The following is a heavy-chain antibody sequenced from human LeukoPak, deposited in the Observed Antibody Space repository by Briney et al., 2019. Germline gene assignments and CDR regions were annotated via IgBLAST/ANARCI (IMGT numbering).Heavy chain of an antibody. V-gene: IGHV3-21*01. Sequence: GSLRLSCAASGFPFSSFTMDWVRQAPGKGLGGGSFFSRSSSYISYADSVKGRFPISRDNSKNMLYLQMNSLRIEDTAVYYCARNSDYYDYSPQSVWGQGTLVTVS. CDR1: GFPFSSFT. CDR3: ARNSDYYDYSPQSV. D-gene: IGHD3-22*01. J-gene: IGHJ4*02. CDR2: FSRSSSYI.